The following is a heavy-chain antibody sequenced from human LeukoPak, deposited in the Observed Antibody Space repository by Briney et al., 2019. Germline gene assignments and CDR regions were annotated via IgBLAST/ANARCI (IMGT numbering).Heavy chain of an antibody. D-gene: IGHD6-19*01. CDR3: ARDSITSGWSDFDY. J-gene: IGHJ4*02. CDR1: GFTFSSYA. Sequence: PGGSLRLSCAASGFTFSSYAMHWVRQAPGKGLEYVSGIYGNGGGTYYGDSVKGRFTISRDDSKNTLYLQMGSLRAEDMAVYFCARDSITSGWSDFDYWGQGTLVTVSS. V-gene: IGHV3-64*02. CDR2: IYGNGGGT.